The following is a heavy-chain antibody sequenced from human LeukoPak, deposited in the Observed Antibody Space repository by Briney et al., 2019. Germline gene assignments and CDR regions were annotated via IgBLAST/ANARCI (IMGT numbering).Heavy chain of an antibody. J-gene: IGHJ4*02. D-gene: IGHD3-9*01. V-gene: IGHV4-59*01. CDR3: ARGRYFDWLWDFDY. CDR1: GGSISSYY. Sequence: SETLSLTCTVSGGSISSYYWSWIRQPPGKGLEWIGYIYYSGSTNYDPSLKSRVTISVDTSKNQFSLKLSSVTAADTAVYYCARGRYFDWLWDFDYWGQGTLVTVSS. CDR2: IYYSGST.